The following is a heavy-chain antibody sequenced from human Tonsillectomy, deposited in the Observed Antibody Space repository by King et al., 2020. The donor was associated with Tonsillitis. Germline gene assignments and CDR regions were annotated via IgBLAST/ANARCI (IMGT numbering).Heavy chain of an antibody. D-gene: IGHD1-26*01. CDR2: IYYSGST. V-gene: IGHV4-59*01. J-gene: IGHJ4*02. Sequence: QLQESGPGLVKPSETLSLTCTVSGGSISTYYWSWIRQPPGKGLEWIGYIYYSGSTNYNPSLKSRVTISVDTSKNQFSLKLSSVTAADTAVYYCAREMGTTTRFDSWGQGTLVTVSS. CDR3: AREMGTTTRFDS. CDR1: GGSISTYY.